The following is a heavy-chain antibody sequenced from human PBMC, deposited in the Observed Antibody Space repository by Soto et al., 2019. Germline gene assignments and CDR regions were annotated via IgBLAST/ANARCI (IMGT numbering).Heavy chain of an antibody. CDR1: GFSLSGDGVG. Sequence: QITLKESGPTLVKPTQSLTLTCTVSGFSLSGDGVGVGWIRQPPGKALEWLALIYWDDDQRYSPSLKTRLTTPKAPSKNQLVPQMTTRDPVDTATYSGDHDFGGTSWPNDVFDIWGQGTGVTVSS. V-gene: IGHV2-5*02. D-gene: IGHD3-3*01. J-gene: IGHJ3*02. CDR3: DHDFGGTSWPNDVFDI. CDR2: IYWDDDQ.